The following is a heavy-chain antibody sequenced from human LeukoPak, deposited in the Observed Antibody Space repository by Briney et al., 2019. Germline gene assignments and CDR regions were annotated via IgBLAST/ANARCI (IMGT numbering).Heavy chain of an antibody. J-gene: IGHJ5*02. CDR3: ARISGSYLKP. CDR2: IYHSGST. Sequence: SETLSLTCTVSGGSISSYYWSWIRQPPGKGLEWIGEIYHSGSTNYNPSLKSRVTISVDKSKNQFSLKLSSVTAADTAVYYCARISGSYLKPWGQGTLVTVSS. V-gene: IGHV4-59*01. CDR1: GGSISSYY. D-gene: IGHD1-26*01.